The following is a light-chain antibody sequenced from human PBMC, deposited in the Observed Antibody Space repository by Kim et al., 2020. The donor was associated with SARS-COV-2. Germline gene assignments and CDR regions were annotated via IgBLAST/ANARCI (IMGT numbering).Light chain of an antibody. CDR1: QNININ. Sequence: EIVMTQSPATLSVSPGEAATLSCRASQNININLAWYQQKPGQAPRLLIYGASTRATGIPAKFSGSGSGTEFSLTISSLQSEDFVTYYCQQYNSWPLTFGGGTKVDIK. V-gene: IGKV3D-15*01. CDR2: GAS. CDR3: QQYNSWPLT. J-gene: IGKJ4*01.